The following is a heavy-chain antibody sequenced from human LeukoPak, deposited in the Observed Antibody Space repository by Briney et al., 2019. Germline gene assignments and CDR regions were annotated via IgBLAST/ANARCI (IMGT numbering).Heavy chain of an antibody. Sequence: SVKVSCKASGYTFTGYYMHWVRQAPGQGLEWMGGIIPIFGTANYAQKFQGRVTITADESTSTAYMELSSLRSEDTAVYYCARPLSTGYSYGDAFDIWGQGTMVTVSS. CDR3: ARPLSTGYSYGDAFDI. V-gene: IGHV1-69*13. D-gene: IGHD5-18*01. CDR2: IIPIFGTA. CDR1: GYTFTGYY. J-gene: IGHJ3*02.